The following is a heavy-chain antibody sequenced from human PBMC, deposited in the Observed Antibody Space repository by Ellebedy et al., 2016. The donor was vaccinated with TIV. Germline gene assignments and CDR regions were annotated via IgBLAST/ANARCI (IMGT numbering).Heavy chain of an antibody. CDR3: ARGGYSGYDGVAVAERFFDY. D-gene: IGHD5-12*01. CDR1: GGSITSSSYY. V-gene: IGHV4-39*07. Sequence: SETLSLTXTVPGGSITSSSYYWGWIRQSPGKGLEWIGSMFYSGVFYYNPSLESRITMSANTSLNQLFLDVRSMTAADSAVYYCARGGYSGYDGVAVAERFFDYWGQGTLVSVSS. J-gene: IGHJ4*02. CDR2: MFYSGVF.